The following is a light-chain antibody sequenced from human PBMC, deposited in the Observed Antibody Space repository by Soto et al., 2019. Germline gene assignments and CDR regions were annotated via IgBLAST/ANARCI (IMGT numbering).Light chain of an antibody. V-gene: IGKV2-30*02. CDR2: KVS. J-gene: IGKJ1*01. Sequence: DVVMTQSPLSLPVTLGQPASISCRSSQSLIHSDGNTYLNWFQQRPGQSPRRLIYKVSDRDSGVRDRFSGSRLGTDFTLKISRVEAEDVGVYYCMQGTHWPWTFGQGTEVEIK. CDR1: QSLIHSDGNTY. CDR3: MQGTHWPWT.